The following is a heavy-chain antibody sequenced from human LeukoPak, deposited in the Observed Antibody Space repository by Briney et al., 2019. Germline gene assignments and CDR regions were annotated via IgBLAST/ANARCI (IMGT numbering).Heavy chain of an antibody. D-gene: IGHD3-22*01. CDR3: ARDIGYYDSSGYPRDAFDI. CDR1: GGSISSYY. CDR2: IYTSGST. Sequence: SETLSLTCTVSGGSISSYYWSWIRQPAGKGLEWIGRIYTSGSTNYNPSLKSRVTMSVDTSKNQFSLKLSSVAAADTAVYYCARDIGYYDSSGYPRDAFDIWGQGTMVTVSS. V-gene: IGHV4-4*07. J-gene: IGHJ3*02.